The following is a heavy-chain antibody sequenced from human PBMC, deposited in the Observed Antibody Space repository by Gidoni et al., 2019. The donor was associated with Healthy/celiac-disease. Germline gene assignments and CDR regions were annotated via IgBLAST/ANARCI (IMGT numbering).Heavy chain of an antibody. CDR2: IKSKTDGGTT. J-gene: IGHJ6*02. V-gene: IGHV3-15*01. CDR1: GFTFSNAW. D-gene: IGHD4-17*01. Sequence: EVQLVESGGGLVKPGGSLRLSCAASGFTFSNAWMSWVRQAPGKGLEWVGRIKSKTDGGTTDYAAPVKGRFTISRDDSKNTLYLQMNSLKTEDTAVYYCTTVSDYDYYYYGMDVWGQGTTVTVSS. CDR3: TTVSDYDYYYYGMDV.